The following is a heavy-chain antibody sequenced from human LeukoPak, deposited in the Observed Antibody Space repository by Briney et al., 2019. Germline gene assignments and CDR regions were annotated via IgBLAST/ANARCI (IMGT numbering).Heavy chain of an antibody. V-gene: IGHV3-23*01. CDR3: AKTHGSGSLGDAFDI. J-gene: IGHJ3*02. CDR2: ISGSGGST. Sequence: GGSLRLSCAASGFTFSSYAKSWVRQAPGKGLEWVSAISGSGGSTYYADSVKGRFTISRDNSKNTLYLQMNSLRAEGTAVYYCAKTHGSGSLGDAFDIWGQGTMVTVSS. D-gene: IGHD3-10*01. CDR1: GFTFSSYA.